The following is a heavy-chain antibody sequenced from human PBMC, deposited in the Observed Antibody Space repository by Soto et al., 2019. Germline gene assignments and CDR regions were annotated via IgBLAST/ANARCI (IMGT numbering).Heavy chain of an antibody. CDR1: GFTFSSYG. Sequence: QVQLVESGGGVVQPGRSLRLSCAASGFTFSSYGMHWVRQAPGKGLEWVAVISYDGSNKYYADSVKGRFTISRDNSKNTLYLQMNSLRAEDTAVYYCAKADRPDDAFDIWGQGTMVTVSS. J-gene: IGHJ3*02. CDR3: AKADRPDDAFDI. CDR2: ISYDGSNK. V-gene: IGHV3-30*18.